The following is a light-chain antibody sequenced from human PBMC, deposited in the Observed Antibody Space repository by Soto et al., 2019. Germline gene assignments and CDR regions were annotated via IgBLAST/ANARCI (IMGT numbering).Light chain of an antibody. CDR1: QSVLYSSNNKNY. J-gene: IGKJ1*01. CDR3: QQNYSTPRT. CDR2: WAS. V-gene: IGKV4-1*01. Sequence: DIVMTQSPDSLAVSLGERATINCKSSQSVLYSSNNKNYLAWYQQKPGQPPKLLIYWASTRESGVPDRFSGSRVGTDFPPNLSRLPAEDVGVYYCQQNYSTPRTFGQGTKVEIK.